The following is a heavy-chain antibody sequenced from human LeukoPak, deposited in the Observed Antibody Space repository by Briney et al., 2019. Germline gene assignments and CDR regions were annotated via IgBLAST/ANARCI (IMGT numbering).Heavy chain of an antibody. V-gene: IGHV3-23*01. Sequence: GGSLRLSCTAPGFTLSSYAIHWISQAPGKGLEWGSAISGSGGSTYYADSVKGRFTISRDNSKNTLYLQMNSLRAEDTAVYYCAQRPDSSGYYDYWGHGTLVTVSS. CDR1: GFTLSSYA. J-gene: IGHJ4*01. CDR2: ISGSGGST. D-gene: IGHD3-22*01. CDR3: AQRPDSSGYYDY.